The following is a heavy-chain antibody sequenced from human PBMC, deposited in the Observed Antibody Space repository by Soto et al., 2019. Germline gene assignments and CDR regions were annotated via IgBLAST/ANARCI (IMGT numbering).Heavy chain of an antibody. CDR3: ARMESFGSLNWFDP. CDR1: GYTFTNND. V-gene: IGHV1-8*02. D-gene: IGHD5-18*01. CDR2: MHPGSGDT. Sequence: QVQLVQSGAEVKKPGASVKVSCKASGYTFTNNDVSWVRQATGQGLEWKGWMHPGSGDTGYAQKFQGRVTMTMDISIATAYMELNSLTAEYSSIYNCARMESFGSLNWFDPWGQGTLVTVSS. J-gene: IGHJ5*02.